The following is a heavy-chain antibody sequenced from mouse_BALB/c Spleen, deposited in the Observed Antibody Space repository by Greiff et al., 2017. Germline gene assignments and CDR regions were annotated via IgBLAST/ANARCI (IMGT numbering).Heavy chain of an antibody. J-gene: IGHJ2*01. CDR3: ARGGGWLLYFDY. CDR1: GYAFTNYL. Sequence: VQLQQSGAELVRPGPSVKVSCKASGYAFTNYLIEWVKQRPGQGLEWIGVINPGSGGTNYNEKFKGKATLTADKSSSTAYMQLSSLASDDSAVYFCARGGGWLLYFDYWGQGTTLTVSS. CDR2: INPGSGGT. V-gene: IGHV1-54*01. D-gene: IGHD2-3*01.